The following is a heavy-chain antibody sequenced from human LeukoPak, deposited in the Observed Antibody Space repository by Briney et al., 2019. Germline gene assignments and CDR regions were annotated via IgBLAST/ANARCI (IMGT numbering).Heavy chain of an antibody. CDR2: IIPIFGTA. CDR1: GGTLSSYA. D-gene: IGHD3-22*01. CDR3: ARAEREYYYVSSGYYYGAFDI. V-gene: IGHV1-69*01. Sequence: SVKVSCKASGGTLSSYAISWVRQAPGQGLERMGGIIPIFGTANYAQKFQGRVTITADESTSTAYMELSSLRSEDTAVYYCARAEREYYYVSSGYYYGAFDIWGQGTMVTVSS. J-gene: IGHJ3*02.